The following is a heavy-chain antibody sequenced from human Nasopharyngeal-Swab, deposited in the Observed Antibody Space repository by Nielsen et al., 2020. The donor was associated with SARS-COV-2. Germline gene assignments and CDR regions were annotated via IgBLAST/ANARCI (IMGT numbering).Heavy chain of an antibody. CDR3: ARDQWFSYYDRYAVGYYYYGMDV. V-gene: IGHV3-21*01. J-gene: IGHJ6*02. D-gene: IGHD3-22*01. CDR2: ISSSSNYI. CDR1: GFTFNMYS. Sequence: GESLKISCVTSGFTFNMYSMHWVRQAPGKGLEWVASISSSSNYIYYGDSVKGRFTISRDDTQKSLYLEMNSLRAEDTAVYYCARDQWFSYYDRYAVGYYYYGMDVWGQGTTVTVSS.